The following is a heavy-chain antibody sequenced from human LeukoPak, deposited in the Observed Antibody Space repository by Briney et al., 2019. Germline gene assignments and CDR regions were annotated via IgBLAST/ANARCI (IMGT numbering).Heavy chain of an antibody. D-gene: IGHD3-10*01. Sequence: SVKVSCKASGGTFSSYAISWVRQAPGQGLEWMGGIIPIFGTANYAQKFQGRVTITADESTSTAYMELSSPRSEDTAVYYCAAVWFGEVKAYWFDPWGQGTLVTVSS. CDR3: AAVWFGEVKAYWFDP. J-gene: IGHJ5*02. CDR1: GGTFSSYA. V-gene: IGHV1-69*01. CDR2: IIPIFGTA.